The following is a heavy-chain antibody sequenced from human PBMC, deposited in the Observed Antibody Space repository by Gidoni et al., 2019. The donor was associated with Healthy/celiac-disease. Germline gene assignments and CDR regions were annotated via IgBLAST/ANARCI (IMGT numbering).Heavy chain of an antibody. CDR3: AGEQQYDAFDI. CDR1: GYHFTGYY. D-gene: IGHD6-13*01. J-gene: IGHJ3*02. V-gene: IGHV1-2*02. CDR2: INHNSGGT. Sequence: QVQLVQSGAEVKKPGASVKDSCKASGYHFTGYYMHWVRQSPGQGLEWMGWINHNSGGTNYAQKCQGRVTMTRDTSISTAYMELSRLRSDDTAVYYCAGEQQYDAFDIWGQGTMVTVSS.